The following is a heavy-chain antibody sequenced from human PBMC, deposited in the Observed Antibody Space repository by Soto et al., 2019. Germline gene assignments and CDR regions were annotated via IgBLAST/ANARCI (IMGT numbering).Heavy chain of an antibody. V-gene: IGHV4-34*01. CDR1: GGSFSGYY. J-gene: IGHJ5*02. CDR2: INHSGST. Sequence: QVQLQQWGAGLLKPSETLSLTCAVYGGSFSGYYWSWIRQPPGKGLEWIGEINHSGSTNYNPSLKSRVTISVDTSKNQFSLKLSSVTAADTAVYYCAREKRGRSGIAVAWGQGTLVTVSS. D-gene: IGHD6-19*01. CDR3: AREKRGRSGIAVA.